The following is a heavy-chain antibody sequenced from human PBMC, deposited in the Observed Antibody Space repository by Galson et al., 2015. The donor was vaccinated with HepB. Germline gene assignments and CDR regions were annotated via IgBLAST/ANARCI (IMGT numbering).Heavy chain of an antibody. Sequence: SVKVSCKASGGTFSNFALSWVRQAPGQGLEWMGGLIPFFDTPDYAQNFQGRVTITADESTSTVYMELSSLRSEDTATYYCARQFCSGGSCFSGWFDPWGQGTLVTVSS. D-gene: IGHD2-15*01. CDR3: ARQFCSGGSCFSGWFDP. CDR2: LIPFFDTP. CDR1: GGTFSNFA. V-gene: IGHV1-69*13. J-gene: IGHJ5*02.